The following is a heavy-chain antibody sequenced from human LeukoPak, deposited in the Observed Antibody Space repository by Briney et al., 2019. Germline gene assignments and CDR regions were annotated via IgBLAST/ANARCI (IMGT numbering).Heavy chain of an antibody. CDR2: IYSGGAT. CDR1: GFIVSSNY. D-gene: IGHD1-26*01. J-gene: IGHJ5*02. CDR3: ARGPIVGPTKGFDP. V-gene: IGHV3-53*01. Sequence: GGSLRLSCAASGFIVSSNYMSWVRQAPGKGLEWVSVIYSGGATYYADSVKGRFTISRDDSKNMLYLQMNSLRAEDTAVYYCARGPIVGPTKGFDPWGQGTLVTVSS.